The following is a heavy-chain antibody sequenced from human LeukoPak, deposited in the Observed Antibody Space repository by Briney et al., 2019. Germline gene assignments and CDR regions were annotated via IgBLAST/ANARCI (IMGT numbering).Heavy chain of an antibody. J-gene: IGHJ4*02. CDR1: TYTFIDYY. CDR3: ARARTVAGLRPGY. Sequence: GASVKVSCKASTYTFIDYYMHWVRQAPGQGLEWMGWINPNSGGTQYAQKFQGRVTMTRDTSFTTAYMELRSLRPDDTALYYCARARTVAGLRPGYWGQGTLVTVSS. D-gene: IGHD6-19*01. CDR2: INPNSGGT. V-gene: IGHV1-2*02.